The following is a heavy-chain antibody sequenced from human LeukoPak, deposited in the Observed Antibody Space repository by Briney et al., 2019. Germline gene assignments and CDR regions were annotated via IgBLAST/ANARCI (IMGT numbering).Heavy chain of an antibody. V-gene: IGHV4-34*01. CDR2: INHSGST. D-gene: IGHD5-24*01. CDR3: ASPLHRDGYNNFDY. Sequence: PSETLSLTCAVSGGSFSGYYWSWIRQAPGKGLEWIGEINHSGSTNYNPSLKSRVTISTDTPKNQFSLKLTSVTAADTAMYYCASPLHRDGYNNFDYWGQGTLDTVSS. CDR1: GGSFSGYY. J-gene: IGHJ4*02.